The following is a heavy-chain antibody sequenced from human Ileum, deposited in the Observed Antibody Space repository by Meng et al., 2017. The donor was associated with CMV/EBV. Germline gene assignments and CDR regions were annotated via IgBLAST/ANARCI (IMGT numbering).Heavy chain of an antibody. D-gene: IGHD1-1*01. Sequence: GESLKISCAASGFTFSGHWMHWVRQPPGKGLMWVSEIAPDGGWTRDADSVKGRFSISRDNDKSTLFLQMNSLRVEDTAVYYCVRGTRDWKGVDYWGQGALVTVSS. J-gene: IGHJ4*02. V-gene: IGHV3-74*01. CDR3: VRGTRDWKGVDY. CDR2: IAPDGGWT. CDR1: GFTFSGHW.